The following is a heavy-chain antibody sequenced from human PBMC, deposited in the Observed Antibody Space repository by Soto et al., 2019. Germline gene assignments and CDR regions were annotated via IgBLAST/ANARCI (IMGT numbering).Heavy chain of an antibody. CDR3: ARNYFDSGGGFDF. V-gene: IGHV3-33*01. CDR2: IWYDGSNK. D-gene: IGHD3-22*01. Sequence: GGSLRLSCAASGFTFSSYGMHWVRQAPGKGLEWVAVIWYDGSNKYYADSVKGRFTISRDNSKNTLYLQMNSLRADDTAVYYCARNYFDSGGGFDFWGQGTLVTVSS. CDR1: GFTFSSYG. J-gene: IGHJ4*02.